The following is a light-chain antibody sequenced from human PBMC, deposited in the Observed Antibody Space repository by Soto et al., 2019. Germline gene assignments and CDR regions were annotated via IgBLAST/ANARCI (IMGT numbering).Light chain of an antibody. CDR1: QSVSSSY. CDR3: QQYNNWPPIT. CDR2: GAS. V-gene: IGKV3-20*01. J-gene: IGKJ5*01. Sequence: EIVLKQSPGTLSLSPGERATLSYRASQSVSSSYLAWYQQKPGQAPRLLIYGASSRATGIPDRFSGSGSGTDFTLTISRLEPEDFAVYYCQQYNNWPPITFGQGTRLEIK.